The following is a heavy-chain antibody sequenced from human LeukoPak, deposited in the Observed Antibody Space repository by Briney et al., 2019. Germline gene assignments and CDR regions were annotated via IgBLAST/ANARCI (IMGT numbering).Heavy chain of an antibody. CDR3: ARSRVTMVGGSPNWNFDY. Sequence: SETLSLTCTVSGGSINTYYWSWIRQPPGKGLEWIGYIYYSGSTNYNPSLKSRVIILVDTSKNQFSLKLSSVTAADTAVYYCARSRVTMVGGSPNWNFDYWGQGILVTVSS. CDR1: GGSINTYY. D-gene: IGHD3-10*01. CDR2: IYYSGST. J-gene: IGHJ4*02. V-gene: IGHV4-59*01.